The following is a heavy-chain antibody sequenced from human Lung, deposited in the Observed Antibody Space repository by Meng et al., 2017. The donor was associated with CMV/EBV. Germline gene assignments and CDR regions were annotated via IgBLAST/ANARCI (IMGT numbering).Heavy chain of an antibody. CDR1: GYIFSKYG. D-gene: IGHD6-19*01. V-gene: IGHV1-18*01. Sequence: ASVXVSXKASGYIFSKYGVNWMRQAPGQGPEWMGWISAYNGDTMYAPKVQGRVTMNTDTSTSTDYMELRGLRADDTAVYYCARDAGTIAVSGIGDYWGQGTLVTVSS. CDR3: ARDAGTIAVSGIGDY. J-gene: IGHJ4*01. CDR2: ISAYNGDT.